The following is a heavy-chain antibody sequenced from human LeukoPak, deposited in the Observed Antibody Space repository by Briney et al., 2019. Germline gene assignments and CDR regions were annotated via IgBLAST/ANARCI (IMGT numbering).Heavy chain of an antibody. CDR3: ARPFDL. Sequence: SETLSLTCAVYGGSFSGYYWSWIRQPPGKGLEWIGEINHSGSTNYNPSLKSRVTISVDTSKNQFSLKLSSVTAADTAVYYCARPFDLWGRGTLVTVSS. V-gene: IGHV4-34*01. J-gene: IGHJ2*01. CDR1: GGSFSGYY. CDR2: INHSGST.